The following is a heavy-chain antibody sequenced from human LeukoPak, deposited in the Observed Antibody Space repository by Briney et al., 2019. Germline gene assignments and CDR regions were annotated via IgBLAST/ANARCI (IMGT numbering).Heavy chain of an antibody. CDR3: AKKYSSSWYRVATYYFDY. CDR2: ISGSGGST. CDR1: GFTFSSYA. Sequence: PGGSLRLSCVVSGFTFSSYAMSWVRQAPGKGLEWVSGISGSGGSTYYADSVKGRFTISRDNTKNTLYLQMNSLRAEDTAVYYCAKKYSSSWYRVATYYFDYWGQGTLVTVSS. D-gene: IGHD6-13*01. V-gene: IGHV3-23*01. J-gene: IGHJ4*02.